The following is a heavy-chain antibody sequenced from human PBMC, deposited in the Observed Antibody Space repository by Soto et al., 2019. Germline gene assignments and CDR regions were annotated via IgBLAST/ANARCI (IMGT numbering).Heavy chain of an antibody. Sequence: EVQLVESGGGLVQPGRSLRLSCAASGFTFDDYAMHWVRQAPGKGLEWVSGISWNSGSIGYADSVKGRFTISRDNAKNSLYLQMNSLRAEDTALYYCARGANYYDSSGYYFDYWGQGTLVTVSS. CDR1: GFTFDDYA. CDR3: ARGANYYDSSGYYFDY. V-gene: IGHV3-9*01. CDR2: ISWNSGSI. J-gene: IGHJ4*02. D-gene: IGHD3-22*01.